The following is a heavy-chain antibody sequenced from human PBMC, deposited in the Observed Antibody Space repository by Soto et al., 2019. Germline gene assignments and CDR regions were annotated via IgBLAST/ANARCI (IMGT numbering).Heavy chain of an antibody. J-gene: IGHJ4*02. CDR3: ARAKKYGGSSGGWFDY. CDR1: GGPISSYY. CDR2: IYYTGST. V-gene: IGHV4-59*01. D-gene: IGHD2-15*01. Sequence: SETLSLTCAVSGGPISSYYWSWIRQPPGKGLECIGYIYYTGSTNYNPSLKSRVTISVDVSKNQFSLKLRSVTAADTAVYYCARAKKYGGSSGGWFDYWGQGALVTVSS.